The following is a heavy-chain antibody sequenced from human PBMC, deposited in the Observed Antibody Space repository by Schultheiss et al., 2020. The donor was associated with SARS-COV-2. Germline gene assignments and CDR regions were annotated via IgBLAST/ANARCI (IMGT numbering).Heavy chain of an antibody. Sequence: SETLSLTCTVSGGSISSYYWSWIRQPAGKGLEWIGRIYTSGSTNYNPSLKSRVTKSVDTSKNQFSLKVSSVTAADTAVSFCATHPLPFYFDYWGQETLVTVSS. CDR3: ATHPLPFYFDY. CDR2: IYTSGST. J-gene: IGHJ4*02. V-gene: IGHV4-4*07. CDR1: GGSISSYY. D-gene: IGHD2-2*01.